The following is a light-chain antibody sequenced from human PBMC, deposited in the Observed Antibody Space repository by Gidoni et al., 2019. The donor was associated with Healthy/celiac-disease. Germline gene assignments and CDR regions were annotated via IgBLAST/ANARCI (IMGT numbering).Light chain of an antibody. J-gene: IGKJ2*01. CDR3: QQANSFPPT. V-gene: IGKV1-12*01. CDR1: PGISSW. CDR2: AAS. Sequence: IQMTQSPSSVSASVGDRVTITCRASPGISSWLAWYQQKPGKAPKLLIYAASSLKSGVPSRFSGSGSGTDFTLTISSLQPEDFATYYCQQANSFPPTFGQGTKLEIK.